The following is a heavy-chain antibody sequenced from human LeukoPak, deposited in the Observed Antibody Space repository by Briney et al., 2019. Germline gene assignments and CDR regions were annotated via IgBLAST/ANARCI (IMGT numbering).Heavy chain of an antibody. V-gene: IGHV4-4*07. D-gene: IGHD3-9*01. CDR2: IYAGGST. Sequence: PSETLSLTCTVAGGSISSYYWSWIRQPAGKGLEWIGRIYAGGSTNYNPSLKSRVTMSVATSKNQFSLKLNSVTAADTAVYYCARDYDVLTAYPPTQLFDPWGQGTLVTVSS. CDR1: GGSISSYY. CDR3: ARDYDVLTAYPPTQLFDP. J-gene: IGHJ5*02.